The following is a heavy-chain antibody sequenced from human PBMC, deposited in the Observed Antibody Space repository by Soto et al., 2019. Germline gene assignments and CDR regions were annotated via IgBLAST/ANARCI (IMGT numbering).Heavy chain of an antibody. J-gene: IGHJ5*02. Sequence: QVQLVQSGAEVKKPGSSVKVSCKASGGTFSSYAISWVRQAPGQGLEWMGGTIPIFGTANYAQKFQGRVTITADESTSKAYMELSSLRSEDTAVYYCARSAYCSGGSCYPNWFDPWGQGTLVTVSS. CDR1: GGTFSSYA. CDR2: TIPIFGTA. CDR3: ARSAYCSGGSCYPNWFDP. V-gene: IGHV1-69*01. D-gene: IGHD2-15*01.